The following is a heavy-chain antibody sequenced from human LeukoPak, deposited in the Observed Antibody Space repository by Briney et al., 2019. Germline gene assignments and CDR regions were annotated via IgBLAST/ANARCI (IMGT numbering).Heavy chain of an antibody. V-gene: IGHV4-34*01. CDR2: INHSGST. D-gene: IGHD3-10*01. J-gene: IGHJ5*02. Sequence: SETLSLTCAVYGGSFSGYYWSWIRQPPGKGLEWIGEINHSGSTNYNPSLKSRVTISVDTSKNQFSLKLSSVTAADTAVYYCARGLTYYYGSGSNNWFDPWGQGTLVTVSS. CDR1: GGSFSGYY. CDR3: ARGLTYYYGSGSNNWFDP.